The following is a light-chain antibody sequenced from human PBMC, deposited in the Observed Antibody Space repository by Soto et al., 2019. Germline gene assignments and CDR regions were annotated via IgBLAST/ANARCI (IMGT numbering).Light chain of an antibody. Sequence: QSVLTQPPSVSAAPGRKVTISCSGSSSNIGKNYVSWYQQLPGTAPKLLIYENNKRPSGIPDRFSGSKSGTSATLGITGLQTGDEADYYCGTWDSSLSSVVFGGGTQLTVL. CDR1: SSNIGKNY. CDR2: ENN. J-gene: IGLJ7*01. V-gene: IGLV1-51*01. CDR3: GTWDSSLSSVV.